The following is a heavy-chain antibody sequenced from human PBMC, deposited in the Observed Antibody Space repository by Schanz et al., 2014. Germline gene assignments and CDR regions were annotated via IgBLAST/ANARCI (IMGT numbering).Heavy chain of an antibody. V-gene: IGHV3-23*04. D-gene: IGHD3-10*01. CDR2: ISASGGDT. J-gene: IGHJ5*01. Sequence: VQLVESGGGVVQPGRSLRLSCVASGFTFSSYAMSWVRQAPGKGLEWLSVISASGGDTYYADSVKGRFTISRDNSKNTLYLQLNSLRAEDTAVYYCAKQHIVRGVIYLNWFDSWGQGTLVTVSS. CDR1: GFTFSSYA. CDR3: AKQHIVRGVIYLNWFDS.